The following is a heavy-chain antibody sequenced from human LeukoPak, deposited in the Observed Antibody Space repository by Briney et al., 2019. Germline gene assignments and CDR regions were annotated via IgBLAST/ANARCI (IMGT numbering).Heavy chain of an antibody. Sequence: GGSLRLSCAASGFTFSSYAMTWVRQAPGKGLEWVSAISGSGGSTYYADSVKGRFTISRDNSKNTLYLQMNSLRAEDTAVYYCAKDVYYYDSRGYYAWDYWGQGTLVTVSS. CDR2: ISGSGGST. J-gene: IGHJ4*02. CDR3: AKDVYYYDSRGYYAWDY. D-gene: IGHD3-22*01. V-gene: IGHV3-23*01. CDR1: GFTFSSYA.